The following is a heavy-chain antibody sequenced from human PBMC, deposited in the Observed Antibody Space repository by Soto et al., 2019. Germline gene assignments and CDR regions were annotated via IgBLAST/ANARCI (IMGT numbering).Heavy chain of an antibody. CDR2: INPSGGST. Sequence: QVQLVQSGAEVKKPGASVKVSCKASGYTFTSYYMHWVRQAPGQGLEWMGIINPSGGSTSNAQKVQGRVTMTRDTPTSTVYMELSGLRSEDTAVYYCARVRSSWYGGHDAFDIWGQGTMVTVSS. CDR3: ARVRSSWYGGHDAFDI. J-gene: IGHJ3*02. CDR1: GYTFTSYY. V-gene: IGHV1-46*03. D-gene: IGHD6-13*01.